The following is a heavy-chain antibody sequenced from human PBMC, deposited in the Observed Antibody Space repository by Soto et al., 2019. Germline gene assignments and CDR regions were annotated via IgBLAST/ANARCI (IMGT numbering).Heavy chain of an antibody. CDR1: GDSVSSGAYY. D-gene: IGHD6-13*01. Sequence: QVKLQESGPGLVKPSETLSLTCTVSGDSVSSGAYYWSWVRQPPGKGLEWIGYIYYNAITNYNPSLKSRVTILVDTSKSEISLTLNSVTAADTAVYYCARANTAAAGTIFDPWGQGVLVTVSA. J-gene: IGHJ5*02. CDR3: ARANTAAAGTIFDP. CDR2: IYYNAIT. V-gene: IGHV4-61*08.